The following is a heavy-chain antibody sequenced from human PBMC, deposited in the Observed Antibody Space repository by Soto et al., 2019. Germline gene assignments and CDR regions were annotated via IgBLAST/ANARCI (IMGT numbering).Heavy chain of an antibody. CDR3: ARARGNDWYSDY. D-gene: IGHD5-12*01. CDR2: ITHSGTYV. CDR1: GFTFSEYS. V-gene: IGHV3-21*01. Sequence: GSLRLSCTASGFTFSEYSMSWVRQAPGKGLEWVSSITHSGTYVYYADSVKGRFTISRDSASNSLFLQMTSLRAEDTAVYHCARARGNDWYSDYWGQGTLVTVSS. J-gene: IGHJ4*02.